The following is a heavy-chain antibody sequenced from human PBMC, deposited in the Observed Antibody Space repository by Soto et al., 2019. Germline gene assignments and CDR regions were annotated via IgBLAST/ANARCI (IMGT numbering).Heavy chain of an antibody. CDR2: ISSSSSYI. D-gene: IGHD3-10*01. CDR3: ARDDFNYYGSGSSDY. Sequence: KTGGSLRLSCAASGFTFSSYSMNWVRQAPGKGLEWVSSISSSSSYIYYADSVKGRFTISRDNAKNSLYLQMNSLRAEDTAVYYCARDDFNYYGSGSSDYWGQGTLVTVSS. V-gene: IGHV3-21*01. CDR1: GFTFSSYS. J-gene: IGHJ4*02.